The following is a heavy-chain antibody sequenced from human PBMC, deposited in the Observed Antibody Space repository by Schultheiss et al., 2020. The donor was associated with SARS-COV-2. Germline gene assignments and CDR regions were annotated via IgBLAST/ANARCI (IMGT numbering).Heavy chain of an antibody. CDR2: INHSGST. D-gene: IGHD1-26*01. V-gene: IGHV4-34*01. CDR1: GGSFSGYY. J-gene: IGHJ3*02. CDR3: ARRVSGSYHGAFDI. Sequence: SETLSLTCAVYGGSFSGYYWSWIRQPPGKGLEWIGEINHSGSTNYNPSLKSRVTISVDTSKNQFSLKLSSVTAADTAVYYCARRVSGSYHGAFDIWGQGTMVTVSS.